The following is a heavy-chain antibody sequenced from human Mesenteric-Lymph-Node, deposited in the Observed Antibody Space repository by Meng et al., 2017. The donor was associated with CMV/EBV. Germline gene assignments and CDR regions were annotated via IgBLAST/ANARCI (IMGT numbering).Heavy chain of an antibody. Sequence: QVRLRQVGAGFLNPSETLSLPCAVYGGSFSGYYWSWIRQPPGKGLEWIGEINHSGSTNYNPSLKSRVTISVDTSKNQFSLKLSSVTAADTAVYYCARHQRWLKSEGGFNYWGQGTLVTVSS. V-gene: IGHV4-34*01. D-gene: IGHD4-23*01. CDR2: INHSGST. J-gene: IGHJ4*02. CDR1: GGSFSGYY. CDR3: ARHQRWLKSEGGFNY.